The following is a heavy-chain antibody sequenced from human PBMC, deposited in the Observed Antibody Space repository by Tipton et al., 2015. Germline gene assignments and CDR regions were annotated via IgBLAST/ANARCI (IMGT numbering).Heavy chain of an antibody. CDR2: ISHSGST. CDR3: ACQDYDSLTRDYQTVDY. J-gene: IGHJ4*02. D-gene: IGHD3-9*01. CDR1: AYSISSDYY. Sequence: TLSLTCAVSAYSISSDYYWGWIRQPPGKGLEWIGSISHSGSTYSTPSLKSRVTISADTSKNQFSLKLTSVTAADTAVYYCACQDYDSLTRDYQTVDYWGQGTLVTVSS. V-gene: IGHV4-38-2*01.